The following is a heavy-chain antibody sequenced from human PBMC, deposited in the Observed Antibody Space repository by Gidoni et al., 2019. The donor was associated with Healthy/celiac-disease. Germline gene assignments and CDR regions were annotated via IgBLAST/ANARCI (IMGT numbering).Heavy chain of an antibody. J-gene: IGHJ6*02. Sequence: QLQLQESGPGLVKPSETLSLTCTVPGGPISSSSYYWGWFRHPPGKGLEWIGSIYYRGRTYYNPSLKSRVTISVDTSKNQFSLKLSSVTAADTAVYYCAREEVDCSGGSCYPLYYYGMDVWGQGTTVTVSS. CDR1: GGPISSSSYY. CDR3: AREEVDCSGGSCYPLYYYGMDV. CDR2: IYYRGRT. D-gene: IGHD2-15*01. V-gene: IGHV4-39*07.